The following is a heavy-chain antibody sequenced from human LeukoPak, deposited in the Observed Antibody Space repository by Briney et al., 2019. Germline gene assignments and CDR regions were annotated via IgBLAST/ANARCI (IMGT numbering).Heavy chain of an antibody. CDR3: VRGRNYVIY. D-gene: IGHD1-7*01. CDR1: GLSFSTSW. V-gene: IGHV3-74*01. CDR2: INSDGSST. Sequence: GGSLRLSCAVSGLSFSTSWMHWVRQAPGKGLVWVSRINSDGSSTTYADAVKGRFTISRDNAKSTLYLQMNSLRAEGTAVYYCVRGRNYVIYWGQGTLVTVSS. J-gene: IGHJ4*02.